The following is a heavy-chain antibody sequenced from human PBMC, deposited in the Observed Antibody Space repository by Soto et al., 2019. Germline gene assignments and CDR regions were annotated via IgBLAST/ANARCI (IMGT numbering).Heavy chain of an antibody. D-gene: IGHD7-27*01. J-gene: IGHJ4*02. CDR3: ARSIPGEYGELYYFDY. CDR1: GGSISSGDYY. Sequence: QVQLQESGPGLVKPSQTLSLTCTVSGGSISSGDYYWSWIRQPPGKGLEWIGYIYYSGSTYYNPSLKSRVTISVDTSKNQFSLKLSSVTAADTAVYYCARSIPGEYGELYYFDYWGQGTLVTVSS. CDR2: IYYSGST. V-gene: IGHV4-30-4*01.